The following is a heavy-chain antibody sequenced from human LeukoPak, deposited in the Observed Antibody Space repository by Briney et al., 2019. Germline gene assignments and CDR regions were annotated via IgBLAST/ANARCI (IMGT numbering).Heavy chain of an antibody. CDR3: ARADYVWGSYRSFDY. D-gene: IGHD3-16*02. V-gene: IGHV4-59*01. J-gene: IGHJ4*02. Sequence: PSETLSLTCNVSGDSIRGFYWGWIRQPPGKGLEWIGYFYYSGDTNYNPALESRVIISVDTSKNQFSLKLSSLTAADTAVYYCARADYVWGSYRSFDYWGQGTLVTVSS. CDR2: FYYSGDT. CDR1: GDSIRGFY.